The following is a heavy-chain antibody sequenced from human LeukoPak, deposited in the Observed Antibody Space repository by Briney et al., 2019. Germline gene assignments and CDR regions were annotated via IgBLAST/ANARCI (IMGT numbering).Heavy chain of an antibody. J-gene: IGHJ4*02. CDR2: INHSGST. D-gene: IGHD1-1*01. Sequence: PSETLSLTCAVYGGSFSGYYWSWIRQPPGKGLEWIGEINHSGSTNYNPSLKSRVTISVDTSKNQFSLKLSSVTAADTAVYYCARGSAGTTEDFDYWGQGTLVTVSS. CDR3: ARGSAGTTEDFDY. V-gene: IGHV4-34*01. CDR1: GGSFSGYY.